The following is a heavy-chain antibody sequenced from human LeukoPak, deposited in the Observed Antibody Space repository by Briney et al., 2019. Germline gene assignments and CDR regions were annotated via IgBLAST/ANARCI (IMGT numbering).Heavy chain of an antibody. CDR3: ARALGQQLVLLYAFDI. J-gene: IGHJ3*02. CDR2: ISSSSSYI. Sequence: AGGSLRLSCAASGFTFSSYSMNWVRQAPGKGLEWVSSISSSSSYIYYADSVKGRFTISRDNAKNSLYLQMNSLRAEDTAVYYCARALGQQLVLLYAFDIWGQGTMVTVSS. D-gene: IGHD6-13*01. CDR1: GFTFSSYS. V-gene: IGHV3-21*01.